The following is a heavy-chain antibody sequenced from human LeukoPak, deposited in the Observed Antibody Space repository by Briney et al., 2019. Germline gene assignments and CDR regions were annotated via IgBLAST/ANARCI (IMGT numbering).Heavy chain of an antibody. CDR1: GGSISCGDYD. CDR3: AREQFGGHTVY. CDR2: IYYSGSA. J-gene: IGHJ4*02. V-gene: IGHV4-30-4*01. D-gene: IGHD4-23*01. Sequence: PSETLSLTWTLDGGSISCGDYDWSWIRQPPGKGLEWIGYIYYSGSAYYNPSLKSRVTISVDTSKNQFSLKLSSVTAADTAVDYCAREQFGGHTVYWGQGTLVTVSS.